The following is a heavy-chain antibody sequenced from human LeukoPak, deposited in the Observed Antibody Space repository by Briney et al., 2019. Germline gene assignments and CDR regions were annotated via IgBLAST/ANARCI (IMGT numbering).Heavy chain of an antibody. CDR1: GGSISTYF. J-gene: IGHJ4*02. CDR2: IYASGKT. D-gene: IGHD3-22*01. V-gene: IGHV4-4*07. CDR3: ARDLGYYDSSGYSDY. Sequence: SETLSLTCTVSGGSISTYFWSWIRQPAGKGLEWIGRIYASGKTNYNPSLKSRVTMSVDTPKNQFSLKMSSVTAADTAVYYCARDLGYYDSSGYSDYWGRGTLVTVSS.